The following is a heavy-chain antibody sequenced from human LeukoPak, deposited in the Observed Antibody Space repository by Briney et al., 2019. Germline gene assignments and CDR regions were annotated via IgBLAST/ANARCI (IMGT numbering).Heavy chain of an antibody. CDR2: IYYSGST. J-gene: IGHJ5*02. D-gene: IGHD1-26*01. V-gene: IGHV4-39*01. CDR3: ARWWELLSWFDP. Sequence: SETLSLTCTVSGGPISSSSYYWGWIRQPPGKGLEWIGSIYYSGSTYYNPSLKSRVTISVDTSKNQFSLKLSSVTAADTAVYYCARWWELLSWFDPWGQGTLVTVSS. CDR1: GGPISSSSYY.